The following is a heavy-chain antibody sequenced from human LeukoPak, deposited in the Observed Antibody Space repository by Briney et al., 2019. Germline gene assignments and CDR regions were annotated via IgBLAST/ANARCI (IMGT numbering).Heavy chain of an antibody. CDR3: AKDRRGGDHVPEYYFDY. Sequence: QSGGSLRLSCAASGFTFDDYAMHWVRQAPGKGLEWVSGISWNSGSIGYADSVKGRFTISRDNAKNSLYLQKNSLRAEDTALYYCAKDRRGGDHVPEYYFDYWGQGTLVTVSS. CDR2: ISWNSGSI. J-gene: IGHJ4*02. D-gene: IGHD3-10*01. V-gene: IGHV3-9*01. CDR1: GFTFDDYA.